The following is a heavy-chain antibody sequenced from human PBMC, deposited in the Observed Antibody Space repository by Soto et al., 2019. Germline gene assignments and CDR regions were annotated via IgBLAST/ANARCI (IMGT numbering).Heavy chain of an antibody. Sequence: ASVKVSCKASGYTFTGYYMHWVRQAPGPGPEWMGCINPNSGGTNYAQKFQGRVTLAKDTSIRTAYMELSNLRSDDTDVYYCGRDITVTTFGNYYGMDVWGQETTVTVPS. CDR3: GRDITVTTFGNYYGMDV. D-gene: IGHD4-4*01. CDR2: INPNSGGT. J-gene: IGHJ6*02. CDR1: GYTFTGYY. V-gene: IGHV1-2*02.